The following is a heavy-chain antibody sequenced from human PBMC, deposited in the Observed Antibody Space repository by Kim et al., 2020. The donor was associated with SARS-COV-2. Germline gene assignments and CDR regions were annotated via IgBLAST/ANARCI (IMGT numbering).Heavy chain of an antibody. CDR1: GGTFSSYA. V-gene: IGHV1-69*13. Sequence: SVKVSCKASGGTFSSYAIGWVRQAPGQGLEWMGGIIPIFGTTNYAQKFQGRVTITADESTSTAYMELSSLRSEDTAVYYCASVTMVRGVIGWFDPWGQGTLVTVSS. CDR3: ASVTMVRGVIGWFDP. CDR2: IIPIFGTT. J-gene: IGHJ5*02. D-gene: IGHD3-10*01.